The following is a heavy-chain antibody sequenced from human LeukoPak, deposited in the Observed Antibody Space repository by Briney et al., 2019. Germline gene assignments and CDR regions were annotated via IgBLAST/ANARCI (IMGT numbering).Heavy chain of an antibody. Sequence: PGGSLRLSCAASEFTVSDNYMNWIRQAPGKGPEWVAVVFSGGRIYYADSVKGRFTISRDNSKNSLYLQMNSPRAEDTALYYCVRDRRESHFPKWYFDLWGRGTLVTVSS. CDR2: VFSGGRI. J-gene: IGHJ2*01. CDR1: EFTVSDNY. V-gene: IGHV3-66*01. D-gene: IGHD3-10*01. CDR3: VRDRRESHFPKWYFDL.